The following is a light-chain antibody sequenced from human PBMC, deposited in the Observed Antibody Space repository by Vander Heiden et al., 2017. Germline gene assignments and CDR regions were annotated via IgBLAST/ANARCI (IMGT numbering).Light chain of an antibody. CDR3: QQYGTSIT. CDR1: QDIMNF. CDR2: DAS. Sequence: DIQMTQSPSSLSASVGDRVTITCQASQDIMNFLNWYQQKPGKAPKLLIYDASNLERGVPSRFSGSGSGTDFTFTINSLQPEDVGTYYCQQYGTSITFSQGTRLEI. J-gene: IGKJ5*01. V-gene: IGKV1-33*01.